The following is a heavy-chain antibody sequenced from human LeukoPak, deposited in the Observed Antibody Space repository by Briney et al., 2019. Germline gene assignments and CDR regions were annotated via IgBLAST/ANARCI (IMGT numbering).Heavy chain of an antibody. CDR3: ARVLRYCSGGNCYSGGLGYMDV. J-gene: IGHJ6*03. CDR1: GFPFSDYN. D-gene: IGHD2-15*01. V-gene: IGHV3-11*01. Sequence: GSLRLSCAASGFPFSDYNMRWIRQAPGKGLEWVSSISRSGSTKYYADSVKGRFTISRDNAKTSLFLQMNSLRAEDTAVYYCARVLRYCSGGNCYSGGLGYMDVWGKGTTVTISS. CDR2: ISRSGSTK.